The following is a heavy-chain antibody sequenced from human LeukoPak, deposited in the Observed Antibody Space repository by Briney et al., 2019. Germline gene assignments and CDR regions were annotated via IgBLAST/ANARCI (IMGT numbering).Heavy chain of an antibody. CDR2: IIPIFGTA. V-gene: IGHV1-69*05. CDR3: ARGPKYSALYMDV. J-gene: IGHJ6*03. CDR1: GYTFTSYD. Sequence: VASVKVSCKASGYTFTSYDINWVRQAPGQGLEWMGGIIPIFGTANYAQKFQGRVTITTDESTSTAYMELSSLRSEDTAVYYCARGPKYSALYMDVWGKGTTVTVSS. D-gene: IGHD1-26*01.